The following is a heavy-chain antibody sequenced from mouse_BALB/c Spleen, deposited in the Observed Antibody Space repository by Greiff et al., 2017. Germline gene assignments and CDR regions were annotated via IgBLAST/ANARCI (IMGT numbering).Heavy chain of an antibody. CDR2: ILPGSGST. Sequence: VQRVESGAELMKPGASVKISCKATGYTFSSYWIEWVKQRPGHGLEWIGEILPGSGSTNYNEKFKGKATFTADTSSNTAYMQLSSLTSEDSAVYYCARCWDYYAMDYWGQGTSVTVSS. J-gene: IGHJ4*01. CDR3: ARCWDYYAMDY. CDR1: GYTFSSYW. V-gene: IGHV1-9*01. D-gene: IGHD4-1*01.